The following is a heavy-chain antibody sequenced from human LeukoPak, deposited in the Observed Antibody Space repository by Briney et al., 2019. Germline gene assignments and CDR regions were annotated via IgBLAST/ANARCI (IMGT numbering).Heavy chain of an antibody. D-gene: IGHD6-19*01. CDR1: GGSISSYY. CDR2: IYYSGST. Sequence: SETLSLTCTVSGGSISSYYWSWIRQPPGKGLEWIGHIYYSGSTNYNPSLKSRVTISVDTSKNQFSLKLSSVTAADTAVYYCARFPYSSGADYWGQGTLVTVSS. CDR3: ARFPYSSGADY. J-gene: IGHJ4*02. V-gene: IGHV4-59*01.